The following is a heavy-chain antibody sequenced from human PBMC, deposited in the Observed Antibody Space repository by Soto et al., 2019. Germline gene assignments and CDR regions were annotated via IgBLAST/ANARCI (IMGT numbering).Heavy chain of an antibody. D-gene: IGHD6-6*01. V-gene: IGHV3-23*01. Sequence: VQLLASGGGLVQPGGSLRRSCATSGFTFSNYAMNWVRQAPGKGLEWVSTISGSGGDTYYADSVKGRFSISRDNSKYTLALQKDSLRAEDTAVYYCAKGGRSSSGLDFDYWGQGTLVTVSS. CDR2: ISGSGGDT. CDR1: GFTFSNYA. CDR3: AKGGRSSSGLDFDY. J-gene: IGHJ4*02.